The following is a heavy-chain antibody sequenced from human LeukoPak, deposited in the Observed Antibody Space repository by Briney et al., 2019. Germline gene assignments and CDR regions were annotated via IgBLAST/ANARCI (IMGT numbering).Heavy chain of an antibody. CDR3: AREDMVRGPYEDY. CDR2: ISSSSSYI. J-gene: IGHJ4*02. V-gene: IGHV3-21*01. D-gene: IGHD3-10*01. Sequence: SGGSLRLSCAASGFTFSSYSMNWVRQAPGKGLEWVSSISSSSSYIYYADSVKGRFTISRDNAKNSLYLQMNSLRAEDTAVYYCAREDMVRGPYEDYWGQGTLVTVSS. CDR1: GFTFSSYS.